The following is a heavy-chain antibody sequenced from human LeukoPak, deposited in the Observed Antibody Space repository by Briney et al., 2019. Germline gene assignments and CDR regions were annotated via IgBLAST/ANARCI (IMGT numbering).Heavy chain of an antibody. Sequence: SETLSLTCTVSGGSISSSSYYWGWIRQPPGKGLEWIGSIYYSGSTYYNPSLKSRVTISVDTSKNQFSLKLSSVTAADTAVYYCASSYYYGSGSYHFDYWGQGTLVTVSS. V-gene: IGHV4-39*01. CDR1: GGSISSSSYY. D-gene: IGHD3-10*01. CDR2: IYYSGST. J-gene: IGHJ4*02. CDR3: ASSYYYGSGSYHFDY.